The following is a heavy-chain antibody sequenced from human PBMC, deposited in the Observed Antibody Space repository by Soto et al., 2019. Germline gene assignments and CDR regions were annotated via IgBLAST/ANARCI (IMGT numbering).Heavy chain of an antibody. J-gene: IGHJ6*03. Sequence: QVQLQESGPGLVKPSQTLSLSCTVSGGSISSGGYYWSWIRQHPGKGLEWIGNIYYSVSTYYNPSLKSRVTISVDTSKNQFSLKLSSVTAADTAVYYCARTVRQIIYGDSTDYYMDVWGKGTTVTVSS. CDR3: ARTVRQIIYGDSTDYYMDV. V-gene: IGHV4-31*03. D-gene: IGHD4-17*01. CDR1: GGSISSGGYY. CDR2: IYYSVST.